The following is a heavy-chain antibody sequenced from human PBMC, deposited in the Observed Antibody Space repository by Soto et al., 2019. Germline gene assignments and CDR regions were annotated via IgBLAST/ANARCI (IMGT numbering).Heavy chain of an antibody. V-gene: IGHV1-69*01. J-gene: IGHJ4*02. CDR3: SKEEWELLRALE. Sequence: QVPLVQSGAEVKKPGSSVKVSCKASGGTFSSYAISWVRQAPGQGLEWMGGIIPIFGTANYAQKFQGRVTITADESTSTAYMELSSLRSEDTAVYYCSKEEWELLRALEWGQGTLVTVSS. CDR2: IIPIFGTA. CDR1: GGTFSSYA. D-gene: IGHD1-26*01.